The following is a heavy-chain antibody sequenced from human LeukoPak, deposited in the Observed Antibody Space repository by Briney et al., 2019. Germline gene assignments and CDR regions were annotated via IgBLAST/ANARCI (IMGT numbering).Heavy chain of an antibody. D-gene: IGHD3-3*01. CDR3: ARDQYDTWSRRGNFDS. CDR2: MKLDGSEK. J-gene: IGHJ4*02. CDR1: GFTFGKYW. V-gene: IGHV3-7*03. Sequence: GGSLRLSCVASGFTFGKYWMSWVRQAPGKGLEWVANMKLDGSEKNYVDSVKGRFTISRDNTKNSLYLQMNSLRAEDTAVFYCARDQYDTWSRRGNFDSWGQGTLVIVSS.